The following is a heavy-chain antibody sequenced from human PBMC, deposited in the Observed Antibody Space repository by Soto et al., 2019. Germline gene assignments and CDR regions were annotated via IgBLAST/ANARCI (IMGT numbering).Heavy chain of an antibody. CDR3: AREKWGSGSRWLDP. D-gene: IGHD6-19*01. V-gene: IGHV1-8*01. J-gene: IGHJ5*02. CDR1: GYTFTSYD. CDR2: MNPDNGNT. Sequence: ASVKVSCKASGYTFTSYDINWVRQATGQGPEWMGWMNPDNGNTNYVQKFQGRVTINKDTSASTAYMELSSLTSEDTAVYYCAREKWGSGSRWLDPWGQGTLVTVSS.